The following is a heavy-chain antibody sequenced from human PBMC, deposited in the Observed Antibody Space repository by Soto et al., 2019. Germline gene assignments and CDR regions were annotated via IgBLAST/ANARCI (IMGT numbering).Heavy chain of an antibody. Sequence: SETLSLTCTVSGGSISSSSYYWGWIRQPPGKGLEWIGSIYYSGSTYYNPSLKSRVTISVDTSKNQFSLKLSSVIAADTAVYYCARHRTVGDAFDIWGQGTMVTVSS. CDR3: ARHRTVGDAFDI. CDR1: GGSISSSSYY. V-gene: IGHV4-39*01. D-gene: IGHD4-17*01. J-gene: IGHJ3*02. CDR2: IYYSGST.